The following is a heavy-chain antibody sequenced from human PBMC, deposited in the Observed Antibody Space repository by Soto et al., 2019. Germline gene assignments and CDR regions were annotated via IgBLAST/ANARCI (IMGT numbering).Heavy chain of an antibody. V-gene: IGHV3-30*03. J-gene: IGHJ4*02. D-gene: IGHD2-2*02. CDR3: ATDHGHCISTSCYILSYFDS. CDR1: GFTFSSYG. Sequence: QVQLVESGGGVVQPGRSLRLSCAASGFTFSSYGMHWVRQAPGKGLEWVALISYDGSNKYSADSVKGRFAISRDNSKNTLYLQMDSLRPDDTAVYYCATDHGHCISTSCYILSYFDSWGQGTLVTVSS. CDR2: ISYDGSNK.